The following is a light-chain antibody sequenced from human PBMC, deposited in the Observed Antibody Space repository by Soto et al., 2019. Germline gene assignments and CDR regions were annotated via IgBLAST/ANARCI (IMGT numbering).Light chain of an antibody. J-gene: IGKJ4*01. CDR2: GAS. V-gene: IGKV3-15*01. CDR1: QSVSSN. Sequence: EVPMTQSPATLSVSPGERATLSCRASQSVSSNLAWYQQKPGQAPRLLIYGASTRATGIPARFSGSGSGTEFTLTISSLQSEDFAVYYCQQYNNWPLFGGGTKVDIK. CDR3: QQYNNWPL.